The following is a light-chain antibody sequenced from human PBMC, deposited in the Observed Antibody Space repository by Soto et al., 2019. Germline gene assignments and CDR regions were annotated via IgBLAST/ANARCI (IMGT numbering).Light chain of an antibody. Sequence: DIVMTQSPATLSLSPGETATLSCRASQSVAGNLAWYQQKPGQPPRLLIYDASNRATGIPARFSGSGSGTDFTLTISSLEPEDFAVYYCQQRSNWPPITFGQGTRLEIK. V-gene: IGKV3-11*01. CDR1: QSVAGN. CDR3: QQRSNWPPIT. J-gene: IGKJ5*01. CDR2: DAS.